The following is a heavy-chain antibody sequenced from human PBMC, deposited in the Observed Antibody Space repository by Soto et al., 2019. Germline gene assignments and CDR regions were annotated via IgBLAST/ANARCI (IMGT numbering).Heavy chain of an antibody. CDR3: AGGIAARPLGY. Sequence: QLQLQESGSGLVKPSQTLSLTCAVSGGSISSGGYSWSWIRQPPGKGPEWIGYIYHSGSTYYNPSLRSRVTTSVDRSKNQFSLRLSSVTAADPAVHYCAGGIAARPLGYWGQGTLVTVSS. J-gene: IGHJ4*02. CDR2: IYHSGST. CDR1: GGSISSGGYS. D-gene: IGHD6-6*01. V-gene: IGHV4-30-2*01.